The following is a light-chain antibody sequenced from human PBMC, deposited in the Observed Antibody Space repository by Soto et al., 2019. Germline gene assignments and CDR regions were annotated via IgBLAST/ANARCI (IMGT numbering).Light chain of an antibody. V-gene: IGKV3-11*01. Sequence: EIVLTQSPATLSLSPGERATLSCRASQSVSSYLAWYQQKPGQAPRLLIYDASNRATGIPARFSGSGSGTEFTLTISSLQSEDFAVYYCQQYHHGPPTTFGQGTRPESK. CDR2: DAS. CDR3: QQYHHGPPTT. J-gene: IGKJ5*01. CDR1: QSVSSY.